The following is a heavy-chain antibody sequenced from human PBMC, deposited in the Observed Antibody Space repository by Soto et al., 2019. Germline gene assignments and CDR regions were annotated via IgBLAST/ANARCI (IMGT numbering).Heavy chain of an antibody. CDR1: GGSFSGYY. CDR3: AMGGYCSGGSCYNGLNY. D-gene: IGHD2-15*01. V-gene: IGHV4-34*01. Sequence: QVQLQQWGAGLLKPSETLSLTCAVYGGSFSGYYWCWIRQPPGRGLEWIGEINHSGSTNNNPSLKSRVTISVDTSKNQFSLKLSSVTAADTAVYYCAMGGYCSGGSCYNGLNYWGQGTLVTVSS. J-gene: IGHJ4*02. CDR2: INHSGST.